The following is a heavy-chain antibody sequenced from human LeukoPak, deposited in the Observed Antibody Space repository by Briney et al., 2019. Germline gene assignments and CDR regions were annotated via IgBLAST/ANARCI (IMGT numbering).Heavy chain of an antibody. J-gene: IGHJ4*02. CDR1: GYTFTSYY. CDR3: ARDFDEAAAGKAFDY. V-gene: IGHV1-46*01. CDR2: INPSGGST. D-gene: IGHD6-13*01. Sequence: ASVKVSCKASGYTFTSYYMHWVRQAPGQGLEWMGIINPSGGSTSYAQKLQGRVTMTTDTSTSTAYMELRSLRSDDTAVYYCARDFDEAAAGKAFDYWGQGTLVTVSS.